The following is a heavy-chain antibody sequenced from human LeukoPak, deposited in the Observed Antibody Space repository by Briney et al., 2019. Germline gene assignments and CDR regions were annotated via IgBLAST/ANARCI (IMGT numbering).Heavy chain of an antibody. CDR1: GYTFTDYY. Sequence: ASVKVSCKASGYTFTDYYMNWVRPAPGQGLEWMGWINPNSGATNYAQRFQGRDTMTTDTSISTAYMELTRLRSDDTAVYYCARSTTVTALMFYWGQGTLVTVSS. V-gene: IGHV1-2*02. CDR3: ARSTTVTALMFY. CDR2: INPNSGAT. D-gene: IGHD4-17*01. J-gene: IGHJ4*02.